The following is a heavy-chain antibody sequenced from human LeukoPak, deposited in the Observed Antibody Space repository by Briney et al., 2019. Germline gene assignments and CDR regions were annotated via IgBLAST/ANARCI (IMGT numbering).Heavy chain of an antibody. Sequence: GGSLRLSRAASGFTFSSYWMSWVRQAPGKGLEWVANIKEDGSRNYYVDSVKGRFTISRDNAKKSLYLEMNSLRAEDTAVYYCARDGVTSSVVYWGQGTLVTVSS. J-gene: IGHJ4*02. D-gene: IGHD2-21*02. CDR2: IKEDGSRN. CDR3: ARDGVTSSVVY. CDR1: GFTFSSYW. V-gene: IGHV3-7*01.